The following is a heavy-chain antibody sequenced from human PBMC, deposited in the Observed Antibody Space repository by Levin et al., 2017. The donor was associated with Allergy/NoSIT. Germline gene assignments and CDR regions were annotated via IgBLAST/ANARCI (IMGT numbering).Heavy chain of an antibody. CDR1: GGSISSSDYY. D-gene: IGHD3-22*01. Sequence: SETLSLTCTVSGGSISSSDYYCGWIRQTPGTGLDWIGSIYYSGSTNYKPSLKSRLTISVDTSKNQFSLRLRSMTATDTAVYYCARLGYYFEASGYNIDYWGQGTLVTVSS. V-gene: IGHV4-39*01. CDR3: ARLGYYFEASGYNIDY. J-gene: IGHJ4*02. CDR2: IYYSGST.